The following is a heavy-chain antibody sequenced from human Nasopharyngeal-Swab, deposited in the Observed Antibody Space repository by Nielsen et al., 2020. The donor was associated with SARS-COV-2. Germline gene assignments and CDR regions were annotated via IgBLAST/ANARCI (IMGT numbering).Heavy chain of an antibody. Sequence: REAPGKGLEWIGEINHSGGTNYNPSLKSRVTISVDTSKNQFSLKLSSVTAADTAVYYCARGQKGEQQLDPPLKTNNWFDPWGQGTLVTVSS. V-gene: IGHV4-34*01. CDR3: ARGQKGEQQLDPPLKTNNWFDP. J-gene: IGHJ5*02. D-gene: IGHD6-13*01. CDR2: INHSGGT.